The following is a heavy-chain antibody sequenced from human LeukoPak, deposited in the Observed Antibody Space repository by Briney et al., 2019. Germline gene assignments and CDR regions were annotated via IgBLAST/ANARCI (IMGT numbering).Heavy chain of an antibody. Sequence: ASVKVSCKASGYTFTSYYMHWVRQAPGQGLEWMGLINPTGGSTGYAQKFQGRVTMTRDTSISTVYMELSRLRSDDTAVYYCARAPPITRGPFDPWGQGTLVTVSS. CDR1: GYTFTSYY. J-gene: IGHJ5*02. CDR3: ARAPPITRGPFDP. CDR2: INPTGGST. D-gene: IGHD3-10*01. V-gene: IGHV1-46*01.